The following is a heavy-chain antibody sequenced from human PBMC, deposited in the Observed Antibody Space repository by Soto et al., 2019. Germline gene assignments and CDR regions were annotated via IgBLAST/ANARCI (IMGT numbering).Heavy chain of an antibody. CDR3: ASEGASSDTGRYLIRGALDI. D-gene: IGHD2-8*02. J-gene: IGHJ3*02. CDR1: GDSISRIDYY. V-gene: IGHV4-31*03. CDR2: IYFRGNT. Sequence: SETLSLTCSVSGDSISRIDYYWTWIRQHPEKGLEWIGNIYFRGNTYYSPSLESRLTISVDTSKNQFSLKLTSVTAADTAVYYCASEGASSDTGRYLIRGALDIWGQGTMVTVSS.